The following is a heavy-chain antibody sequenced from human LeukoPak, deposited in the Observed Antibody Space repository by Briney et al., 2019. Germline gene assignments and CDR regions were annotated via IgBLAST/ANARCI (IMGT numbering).Heavy chain of an antibody. V-gene: IGHV4-4*02. D-gene: IGHD6-19*01. J-gene: IGHJ4*02. CDR2: IYHSGST. CDR1: GGSISSSNW. Sequence: SGTPSLTCAVSGGSISSSNWWSWVRQPPGKGLEWIGEIYHSGSTNYNPSLKSRVTISVDKSKNQFSLKLSSVTAADTAIYYCARGLSSIAVAPFFDYWGQGTLVTVSS. CDR3: ARGLSSIAVAPFFDY.